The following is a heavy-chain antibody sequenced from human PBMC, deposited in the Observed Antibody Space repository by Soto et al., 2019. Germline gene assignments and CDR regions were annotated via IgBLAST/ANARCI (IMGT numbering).Heavy chain of an antibody. CDR3: ARGPRSGYCTGGSCNYLDY. CDR2: SSAYSGVA. CDR1: GYTFTNYG. J-gene: IGHJ4*02. D-gene: IGHD2-15*01. V-gene: IGHV1-18*01. Sequence: QVHLVQSGGEVKKPGASVKVSCEASGYTFTNYGITWVRQAPGQGLEWLGWSSAYSGVAKYAQKFQDRVTMTTDTSTSTADMDLRSLSSDDTAVYYCARGPRSGYCTGGSCNYLDYWGQGTLVTVSS.